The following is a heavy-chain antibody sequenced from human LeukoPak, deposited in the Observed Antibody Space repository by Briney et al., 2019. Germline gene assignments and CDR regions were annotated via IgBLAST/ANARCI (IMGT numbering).Heavy chain of an antibody. Sequence: GGSLRLSCVASGFAMRTYWMSWLRQAPGKGPEWVAHIKQDGSETYYVDSVKGRFTISRDNARSSLWLQMNSLRGEDTSMYYCARSISVEGDAWGQGTLVTVSS. CDR1: GFAMRTYW. J-gene: IGHJ5*02. D-gene: IGHD6-19*01. CDR2: IKQDGSET. V-gene: IGHV3-7*01. CDR3: ARSISVEGDA.